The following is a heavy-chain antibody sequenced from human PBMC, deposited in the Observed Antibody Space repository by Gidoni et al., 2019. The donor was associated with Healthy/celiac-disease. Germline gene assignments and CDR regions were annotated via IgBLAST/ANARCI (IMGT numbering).Heavy chain of an antibody. Sequence: QVTLKESGPVLVKPTEPLTLTCTVSGFSLRNARMGVSWIRQHQVKALEWLAHIFSNDEKSYSTSLKTRLTISKDTSKSQVVFTMTNMDPVDTATYYCARRPYSSSSEGYNWFDPWGQGTLVTVSS. CDR2: IFSNDEK. V-gene: IGHV2-26*01. CDR1: GFSLRNARMG. D-gene: IGHD6-6*01. CDR3: ARRPYSSSSEGYNWFDP. J-gene: IGHJ5*02.